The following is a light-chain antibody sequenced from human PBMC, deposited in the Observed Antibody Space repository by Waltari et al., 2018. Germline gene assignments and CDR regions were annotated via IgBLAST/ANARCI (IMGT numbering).Light chain of an antibody. V-gene: IGKV1-5*01. CDR1: HDLLMR. Sequence: IQVTQSPSTLSASGGDSVPSTCRASHDLLMRLAWYQQKPGRAPKLLIYDASQLETGVPSRFSGSESGKDFTLTITSLQPDDVATYYCQHYQNFSRAFGQGTKVEI. J-gene: IGKJ1*01. CDR2: DAS. CDR3: QHYQNFSRA.